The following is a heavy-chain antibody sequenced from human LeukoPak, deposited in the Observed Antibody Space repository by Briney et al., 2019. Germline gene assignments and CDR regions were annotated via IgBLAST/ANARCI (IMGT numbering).Heavy chain of an antibody. CDR3: ARVGYYESSGYYSRPTYYYYGMDV. V-gene: IGHV3-7*01. CDR2: IKEEGSEK. CDR1: GFTFSSYA. J-gene: IGHJ6*02. Sequence: GGSLRLSCAASGFTFSSYAMHWVRQAPGKGLEWVANIKEEGSEKYYVDSVKGRFTISRDNAKNSLYLQMNSLRDEDTAVYYCARVGYYESSGYYSRPTYYYYGMDVWGQGTTVTVSS. D-gene: IGHD3-22*01.